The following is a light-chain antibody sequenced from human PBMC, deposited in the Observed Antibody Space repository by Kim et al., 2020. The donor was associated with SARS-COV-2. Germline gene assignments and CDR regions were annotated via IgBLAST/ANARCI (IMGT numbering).Light chain of an antibody. V-gene: IGKV1-33*01. CDR2: DAS. J-gene: IGKJ2*01. CDR1: QDISNY. Sequence: DIQMTQSPSSLSASVGDRVTITCQASQDISNYLNWYQQKPGKAPKLLIYDASNLETGVPSRFSGSGSGTDFTFTISSLQPEDIATYYCPQYDNLPYTFGPGTKLEI. CDR3: PQYDNLPYT.